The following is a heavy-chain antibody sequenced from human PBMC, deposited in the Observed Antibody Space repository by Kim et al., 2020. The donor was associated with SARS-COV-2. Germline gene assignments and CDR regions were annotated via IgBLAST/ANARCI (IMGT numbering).Heavy chain of an antibody. CDR3: AKESGSGSYYAWTYYYYGMAV. V-gene: IGHV3-30*18. CDR2: ISYDGSNK. Sequence: GGSLRLSCAASGFTFSSYGMHWVRQAPGKGLEWVAVISYDGSNKYYADSVKGRFTISRENSKNTLYLQMNSLRVEDTAVYYCAKESGSGSYYAWTYYYYGMAVSGQGTTVTVS. D-gene: IGHD3-10*01. J-gene: IGHJ6*02. CDR1: GFTFSSYG.